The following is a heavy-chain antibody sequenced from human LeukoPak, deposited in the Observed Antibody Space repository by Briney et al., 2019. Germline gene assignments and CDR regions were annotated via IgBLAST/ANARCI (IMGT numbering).Heavy chain of an antibody. J-gene: IGHJ4*02. CDR2: IYSGGST. V-gene: IGHV3-53*01. CDR3: ARRGYDYGSPFDY. D-gene: IGHD5-18*01. CDR1: GFTVSSNY. Sequence: PGGSLRLSCAVSGFTVSSNYMSWVRQAPGKGLEWVSLIYSGGSTYYADSVEGRFTISRDNSKNTLYLQMNSLRAEDTAVYYCARRGYDYGSPFDYWGQGTLVTVSS.